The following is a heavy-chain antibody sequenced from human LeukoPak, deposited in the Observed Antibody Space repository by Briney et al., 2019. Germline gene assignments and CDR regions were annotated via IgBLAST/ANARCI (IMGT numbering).Heavy chain of an antibody. CDR2: LSGSGAIT. D-gene: IGHD3-3*01. CDR1: GFSLSDFA. V-gene: IGHV3-23*01. CDR3: AKSSELRSLGWFQGSHMHL. Sequence: GGSLRLSCAASGFSLSDFAMNWVRQAPGKGLEWIATLSGSGAITSYGDSVKGRFTSSSDNTKSTLYLLMNSLRDEDTATYYCAKSSELRSLGWFQGSHMHLWGKGTAVIVSS. J-gene: IGHJ6*03.